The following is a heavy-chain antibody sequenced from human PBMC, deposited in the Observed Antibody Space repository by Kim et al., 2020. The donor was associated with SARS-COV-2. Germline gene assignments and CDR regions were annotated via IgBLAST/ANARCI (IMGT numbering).Heavy chain of an antibody. CDR3: AKDPAYCGGDCY. V-gene: IGHV3-23*01. J-gene: IGHJ3*01. Sequence: YYADSVKGRFTISRDNSKNTLYLQMNSLRAEDTAVYYCAKDPAYCGGDCYWGQGTMVTVSS. D-gene: IGHD2-21*02.